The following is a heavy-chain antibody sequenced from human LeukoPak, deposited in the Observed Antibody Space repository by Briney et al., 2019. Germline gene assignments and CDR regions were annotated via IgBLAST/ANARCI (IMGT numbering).Heavy chain of an antibody. CDR1: GYTFTGYY. D-gene: IGHD6-19*01. J-gene: IGHJ4*02. CDR2: INPNSGGT. CDR3: ARGDNGFIAVAGTLDY. Sequence: ASVKVSCKASGYTFTGYYMHWVRQAPGQGLEWMGWINPNSGGTNYAQKFQGRVTMTRDTSISTAYMELSRLRSDDTAVYYCARGDNGFIAVAGTLDYWGQGTLVTVSS. V-gene: IGHV1-2*02.